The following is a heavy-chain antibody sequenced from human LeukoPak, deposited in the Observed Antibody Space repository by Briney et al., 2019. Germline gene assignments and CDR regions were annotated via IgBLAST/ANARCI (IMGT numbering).Heavy chain of an antibody. CDR2: IRYDGSNK. CDR3: AKGANRITYQLDY. Sequence: GGSLRLSCAASGFTFSSYGMHRVRQPPGKGLEWVAFIRYDGSNKYYADSVKGRFTISRDNSKNTLYLQMNSLRAEDTAVYYCAKGANRITYQLDYWGQGTLVTVSS. CDR1: GFTFSSYG. V-gene: IGHV3-30*02. J-gene: IGHJ4*02. D-gene: IGHD1-14*01.